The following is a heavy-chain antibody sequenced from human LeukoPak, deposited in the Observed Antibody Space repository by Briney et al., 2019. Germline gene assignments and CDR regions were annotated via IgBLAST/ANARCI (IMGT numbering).Heavy chain of an antibody. J-gene: IGHJ6*02. CDR1: GDRVSSNIAA. V-gene: IGHV6-1*01. CDR3: GRGIYGMGV. CDR2: TYYRSKWLN. Sequence: SQTLSLTCAISGDRVSSNIAAWNWIRQSPSRGLEWLGRTYYRSKWLNDYAESVKSRITINPDTSKNQLSLQLRSVTPEDTAVYYCGRGIYGMGVWGQGTTVTVSS.